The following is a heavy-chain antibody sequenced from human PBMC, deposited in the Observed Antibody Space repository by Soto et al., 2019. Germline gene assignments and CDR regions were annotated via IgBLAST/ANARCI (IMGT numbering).Heavy chain of an antibody. J-gene: IGHJ4*02. CDR3: AREVRSYTGWDWDY. CDR2: IHHSGST. V-gene: IGHV4-59*01. Sequence: QVQLQESGPGLVKPSETLSLTCTVSGGSIITYYWSWIRQSPEKGLEWIGYIHHSGSTLYNPSLNNRATVSLDRSNNQFSLKLTSVTAADTALYYCAREVRSYTGWDWDYWGQGTLVTVSS. CDR1: GGSIITYY. D-gene: IGHD6-19*01.